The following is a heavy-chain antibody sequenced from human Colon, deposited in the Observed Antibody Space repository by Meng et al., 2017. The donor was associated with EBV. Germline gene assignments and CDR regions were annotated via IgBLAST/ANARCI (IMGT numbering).Heavy chain of an antibody. J-gene: IGHJ5*02. V-gene: IGHV4-61*01. Sequence: AQLQESGPGIVRPSETLSLTCTVSGASVATGRYYWSWIRQPPGKGLEWIAYIYYIGGTNYNPSLKSRLTISLDTSKNQFSLSLRSVTAADTAVYYCARVSGRSFDPWGQGTLVTVSS. D-gene: IGHD3-10*01. CDR3: ARVSGRSFDP. CDR2: IYYIGGT. CDR1: GASVATGRYY.